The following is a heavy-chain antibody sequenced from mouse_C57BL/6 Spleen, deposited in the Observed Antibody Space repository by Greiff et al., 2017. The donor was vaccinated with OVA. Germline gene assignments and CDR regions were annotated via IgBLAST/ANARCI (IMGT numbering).Heavy chain of an antibody. CDR3: ATSITTVVATDY. D-gene: IGHD1-1*01. J-gene: IGHJ2*01. CDR2: FHPYNDDT. Sequence: VQLVESGAELVKPGASVKMSCKASGYTFTTYPIEWMKQNHGKSLEWIGNFHPYNDDTKYNEKFKGKATLTVEKSSSTVYLELSRLTSDDSAVYYCATSITTVVATDYWGQGTTLTVSS. CDR1: GYTFTTYP. V-gene: IGHV1-47*01.